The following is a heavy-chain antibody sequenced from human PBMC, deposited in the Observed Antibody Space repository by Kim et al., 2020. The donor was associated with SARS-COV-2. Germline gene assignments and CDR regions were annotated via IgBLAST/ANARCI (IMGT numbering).Heavy chain of an antibody. J-gene: IGHJ4*02. CDR3: ARSGRNYDILTGYYSVSFDY. CDR2: IYYSGST. V-gene: IGHV4-31*03. CDR1: GGSISSGGYY. D-gene: IGHD3-9*01. Sequence: SETLSLTCTVSGGSISSGGYYWSWIRQHPGKGLEWIGYIYYSGSTYYNPSLTSRVTISVDTSKNQFSLKLSSVTAADTAVYYCARSGRNYDILTGYYSVSFDYWGQGTLVTVSS.